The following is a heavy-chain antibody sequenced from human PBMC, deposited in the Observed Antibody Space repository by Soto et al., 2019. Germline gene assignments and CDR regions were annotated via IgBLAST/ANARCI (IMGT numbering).Heavy chain of an antibody. V-gene: IGHV4-59*08. CDR2: IYYNGNT. CDR3: ARHATRSYDY. J-gene: IGHJ4*02. CDR1: RGSISTYY. Sequence: ASETLSLTCTVSRGSISTYYWSCIRQPPGKGLECMGYIYYNGNTNYNPSLKSRVTISVDTSKNQFTLNLNSVTAADTAVYYCARHATRSYDYWGQGTLVTVSS.